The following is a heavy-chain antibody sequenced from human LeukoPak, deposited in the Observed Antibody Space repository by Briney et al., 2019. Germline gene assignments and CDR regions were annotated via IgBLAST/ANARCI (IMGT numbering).Heavy chain of an antibody. J-gene: IGHJ4*02. CDR3: ARELVWSSDWYDY. CDR1: GGSISSGGYD. CDR2: IYHSGST. V-gene: IGHV4-30-2*01. D-gene: IGHD6-19*01. Sequence: PSQTLSLTWTVSGGSISSGGYDCTWLRQPPGKGLERIGYIYHSGSTYYSPSLKTRVTISVDTSKDPFSLKLSSVTAADTAVYSCARELVWSSDWYDYWGQGTLVTVSS.